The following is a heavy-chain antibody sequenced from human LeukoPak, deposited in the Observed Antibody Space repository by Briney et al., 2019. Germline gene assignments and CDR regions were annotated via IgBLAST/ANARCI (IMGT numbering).Heavy chain of an antibody. Sequence: EASVKVSCKASGYTFTSYAMHWVRQAPGQRLEWMRWINAGNGNTKYSQKFQGRVTITADKSTSTAYMELSSLRSEDTAVYYCARDGEVVVVTEEYNWFDPWGQGTLVTVSS. CDR3: ARDGEVVVVTEEYNWFDP. V-gene: IGHV1-3*01. CDR1: GYTFTSYA. J-gene: IGHJ5*02. CDR2: INAGNGNT. D-gene: IGHD2-21*02.